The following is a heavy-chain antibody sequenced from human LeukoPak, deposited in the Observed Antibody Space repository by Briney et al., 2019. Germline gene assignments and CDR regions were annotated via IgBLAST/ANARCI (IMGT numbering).Heavy chain of an antibody. J-gene: IGHJ5*02. Sequence: PSETLSLTCTVSGGSISSYYWSWIRQPPGKGLEWMGYIYYSGSTNYNPSLKNRVTISVDTSKNQFSLKLSSVTAADTAVYYCARLRYYYDSSGSHGWWFDPWGQGTLVTVSS. V-gene: IGHV4-59*08. D-gene: IGHD3-22*01. CDR3: ARLRYYYDSSGSHGWWFDP. CDR1: GGSISSYY. CDR2: IYYSGST.